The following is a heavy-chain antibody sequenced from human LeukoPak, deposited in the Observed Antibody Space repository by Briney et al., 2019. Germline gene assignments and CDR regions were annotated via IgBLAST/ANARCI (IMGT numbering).Heavy chain of an antibody. CDR1: GGSFSGYY. CDR3: ARAGNDFSLDY. CDR2: INHSGST. D-gene: IGHD1-14*01. Sequence: PSETLSLTCAVYGGSFSGYYWSWIRQPPGKGLEWIGEINHSGSTNYNPSLKSRVTISVDTSKNQFSLKLSSVTAADTAVYYCARAGNDFSLDYWGQGTLVTVSS. V-gene: IGHV4-34*01. J-gene: IGHJ4*02.